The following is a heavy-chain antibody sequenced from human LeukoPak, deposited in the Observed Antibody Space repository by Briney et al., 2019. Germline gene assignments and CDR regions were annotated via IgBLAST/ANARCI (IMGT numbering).Heavy chain of an antibody. CDR1: GYTFTGYY. Sequence: GASVKVPCKASGYTFTGYYMHWVRQAPGQGLEWMGRINPNSGGTNYAQKFQGRVTMTRDTSISTAYMELSRLRSDDTAVYYCASTVGVVPARFDYWGQGTLVTVSS. V-gene: IGHV1-2*06. CDR3: ASTVGVVPARFDY. CDR2: INPNSGGT. D-gene: IGHD2-2*01. J-gene: IGHJ4*02.